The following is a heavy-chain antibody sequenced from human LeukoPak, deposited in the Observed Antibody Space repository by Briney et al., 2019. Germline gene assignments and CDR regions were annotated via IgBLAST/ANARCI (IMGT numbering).Heavy chain of an antibody. CDR1: GFTFSSYS. CDR3: ARDGAYGSGSYYLLRYYYYYMDV. J-gene: IGHJ6*03. CDR2: ISSSSSYI. V-gene: IGHV3-21*01. Sequence: GGSLRLSCAASGFTFSSYSMNWVRQAPGKGLEWVSSISSSSSYIYYADSVKGRFTISRDNAKNSLYLQMNSLRAEDTAVYYCARDGAYGSGSYYLLRYYYYYMDVWGKGTTVTVSS. D-gene: IGHD3-10*01.